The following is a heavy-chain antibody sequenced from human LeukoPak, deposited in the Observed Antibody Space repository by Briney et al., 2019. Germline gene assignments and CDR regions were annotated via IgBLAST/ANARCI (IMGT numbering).Heavy chain of an antibody. D-gene: IGHD1-1*01. CDR2: ISSSSSYK. CDR1: GFTFSSYS. J-gene: IGHJ4*02. Sequence: GGSLRLSCVAAGFTFSSYSMNWVRQAPGKGLEWVSSISSSSSYKYYTDSVKGRFTISRDNAKNSLYLQMNSLRAEDTAVYYCARSAAGTYYWGQGTLVTVSS. CDR3: ARSAAGTYY. V-gene: IGHV3-21*01.